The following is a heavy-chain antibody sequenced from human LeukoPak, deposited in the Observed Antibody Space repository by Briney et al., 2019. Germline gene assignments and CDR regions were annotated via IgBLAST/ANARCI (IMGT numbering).Heavy chain of an antibody. Sequence: ASVKASCKASGYTFTSYYMHWVRQAPGQGLEWMGIINPSGGSTSYAQKFQGRVTMTRVTSTSTVYMELSSLRSEDTAVYYCARGVGATTRSVSYFDYWGQGTLVTVSS. J-gene: IGHJ4*02. CDR3: ARGVGATTRSVSYFDY. D-gene: IGHD1-26*01. CDR2: INPSGGST. CDR1: GYTFTSYY. V-gene: IGHV1-46*01.